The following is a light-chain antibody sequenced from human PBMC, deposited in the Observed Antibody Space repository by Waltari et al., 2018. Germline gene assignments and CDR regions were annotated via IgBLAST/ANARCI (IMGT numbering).Light chain of an antibody. J-gene: IGLJ3*02. CDR2: RSD. Sequence: QSVLTQPPSASGTPGPRVTISCSGSASNIGGKLVTWYQQPPGKAPKLLIYRSDQRPSGVPDRFSASKTGTSASLAISGLQSEDEADYFCASWDDSLNGHWVFGGGTKVTVL. CDR1: ASNIGGKL. V-gene: IGLV1-44*01. CDR3: ASWDDSLNGHWV.